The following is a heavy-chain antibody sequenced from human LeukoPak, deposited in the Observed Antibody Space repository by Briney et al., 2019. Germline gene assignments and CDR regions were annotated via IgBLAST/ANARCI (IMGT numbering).Heavy chain of an antibody. CDR1: GFTFGDYA. Sequence: GGSLRLSCSASGFTFGDYALSWDRQAPGKGLEWVGFIRSKAYGGTTEYAASVEGRFTISRDDSKSIAYLQMNSPKTEDTAVYYCAKDPYRASSGLVDYWGQGTLVTVSS. CDR3: AKDPYRASSGLVDY. CDR2: IRSKAYGGTT. V-gene: IGHV3-49*04. D-gene: IGHD5-12*01. J-gene: IGHJ4*02.